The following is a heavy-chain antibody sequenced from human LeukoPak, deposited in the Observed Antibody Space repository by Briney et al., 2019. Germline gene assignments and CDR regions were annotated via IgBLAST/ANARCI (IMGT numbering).Heavy chain of an antibody. J-gene: IGHJ5*02. V-gene: IGHV4-59*01. CDR3: AKGREDGWFGKLTRRDWFDP. Sequence: SETLSLTCTVSGGSISSYYWSWIRQPPGKGLEWIGYIYYSGSTNYNPSLKSRVTISVDTSKNQFSLKLSSVTAADTAVYYCAKGREDGWFGKLTRRDWFDPWGQGTLVTVSS. D-gene: IGHD3-10*01. CDR2: IYYSGST. CDR1: GGSISSYY.